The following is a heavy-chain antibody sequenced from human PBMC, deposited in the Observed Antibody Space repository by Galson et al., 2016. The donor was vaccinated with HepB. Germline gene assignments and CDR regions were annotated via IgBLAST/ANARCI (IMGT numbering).Heavy chain of an antibody. CDR3: ARGHYGMDV. V-gene: IGHV3-11*01. Sequence: SLRLSCAASGFTFSNYYMSWIRQAPGKGLTWISYINKNGRTISYEDSVKGRFTISRDNAKNSLYLQMDSLRAEDTAVYYCARGHYGMDVWGQGTTVTVSS. J-gene: IGHJ6*02. CDR2: INKNGRTI. CDR1: GFTFSNYY.